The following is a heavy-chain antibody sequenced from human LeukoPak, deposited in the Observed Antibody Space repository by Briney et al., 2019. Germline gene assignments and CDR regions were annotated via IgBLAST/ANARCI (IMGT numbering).Heavy chain of an antibody. CDR3: ARGGDGYNFMYFDY. CDR2: IIPILGIA. D-gene: IGHD5-24*01. Sequence: SVKVSCKASGGTFSSYAISWVRQAPGQGLEWMGRIIPILGIANYAQKFQGRVTITADKSTSTAYMGLSSLRSEDTAVYYCARGGDGYNFMYFDYWGQGTLVTVSS. CDR1: GGTFSSYA. V-gene: IGHV1-69*04. J-gene: IGHJ4*02.